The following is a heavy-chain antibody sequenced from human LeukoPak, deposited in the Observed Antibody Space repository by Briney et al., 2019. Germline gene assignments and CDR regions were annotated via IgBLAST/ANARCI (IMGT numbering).Heavy chain of an antibody. Sequence: PGGSLRLSCAASGFTFSSYSMNWVRQAPGKGLEWVSSISSSSSYIYYADSVKGRFTISRDNAKNSLYLQMNSLRAEDTAVYYCARDPQITIFEFRVDWFPYYYYGMDVWGQGTTVTVSS. J-gene: IGHJ6*02. CDR1: GFTFSSYS. D-gene: IGHD3-9*01. CDR2: ISSSSSYI. V-gene: IGHV3-21*01. CDR3: ARDPQITIFEFRVDWFPYYYYGMDV.